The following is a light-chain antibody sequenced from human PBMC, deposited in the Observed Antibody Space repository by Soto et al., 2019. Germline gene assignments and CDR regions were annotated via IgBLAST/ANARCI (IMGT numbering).Light chain of an antibody. CDR1: QSVRSNF. CDR3: QHRSSWPPIP. J-gene: IGKJ5*01. V-gene: IGKV3D-20*02. Sequence: IVLTQAAGTLSLYPGERATLSCRASQSVRSNFLAWYQQKPGQAPRLLIYGASNRATGIPDRFSGSGSGTDFTLTISSLEPEDFAVYYCQHRSSWPPIPFGQ. CDR2: GAS.